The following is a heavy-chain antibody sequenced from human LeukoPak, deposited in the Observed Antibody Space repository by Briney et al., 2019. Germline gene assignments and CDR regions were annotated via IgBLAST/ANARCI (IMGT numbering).Heavy chain of an antibody. D-gene: IGHD1-26*01. CDR2: INHSGST. CDR1: GFTFSSYW. CDR3: ARESGSYGWANYYYYMDV. Sequence: GSLRLSCAASGFTFSSYWMSWIRQPPGKGLEWIGEINHSGSTNYNPSLKSRVTISVDTSKNQFSLKLSSVTAADTAVYYCARESGSYGWANYYYYMDVWGKGTTVTISS. J-gene: IGHJ6*03. V-gene: IGHV4-34*01.